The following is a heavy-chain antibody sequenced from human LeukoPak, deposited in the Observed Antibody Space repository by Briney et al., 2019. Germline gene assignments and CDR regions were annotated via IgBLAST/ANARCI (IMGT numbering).Heavy chain of an antibody. CDR3: AKGTPGHYFDY. V-gene: IGHV3-74*01. CDR2: ISNDGTTT. D-gene: IGHD2-2*01. Sequence: GGSLRLSCAVSGFTFSSYSMSWVRQTPGKGLVWVSRISNDGTTTTYADSVRGRFTISRDNAKNTLYLQMNSLRAEDTAVYLCAKGTPGHYFDYWGQGTLVTVSS. CDR1: GFTFSSYS. J-gene: IGHJ4*02.